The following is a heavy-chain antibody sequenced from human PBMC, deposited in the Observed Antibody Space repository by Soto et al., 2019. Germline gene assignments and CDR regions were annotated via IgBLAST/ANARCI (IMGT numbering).Heavy chain of an antibody. V-gene: IGHV4-31*03. J-gene: IGHJ4*02. D-gene: IGHD3-3*01. CDR3: ERDTLGFGAADY. CDR2: IYYSGST. Sequence: QVQLQESGPGLVKPSETLSLTCTVSGGSISSGGYYWSWIRQHPGKGLEWIGYIYYSGSTYYNPSLKSRVTLSVDKSKNQFSLKLSSVTAADTAVYYCERDTLGFGAADYWGQGTLGTVSS. CDR1: GGSISSGGYY.